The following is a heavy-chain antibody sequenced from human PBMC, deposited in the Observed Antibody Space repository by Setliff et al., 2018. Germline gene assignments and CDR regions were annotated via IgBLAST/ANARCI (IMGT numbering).Heavy chain of an antibody. CDR1: GFTFSSYA. D-gene: IGHD6-25*01. Sequence: AGGSLRLSCAASGFTFSSYAMHWVRQAPGKGLEWVSVIWYDGSNKYYGDSVKGRFTISRDNSKNTLYLQMNSLRVEDTAVYYCARQAADYWGQGTLVTVSS. J-gene: IGHJ4*02. V-gene: IGHV3-33*08. CDR2: IWYDGSNK. CDR3: ARQAADY.